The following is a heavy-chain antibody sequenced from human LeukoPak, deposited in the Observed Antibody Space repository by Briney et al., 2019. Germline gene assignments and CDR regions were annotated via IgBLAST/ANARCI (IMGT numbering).Heavy chain of an antibody. CDR2: ISSSSSYI. V-gene: IGHV3-21*01. CDR1: GFTFSSYS. CDR3: ARSPRSMVRGVITHDY. J-gene: IGHJ4*02. D-gene: IGHD3-10*01. Sequence: PGASLRLSCAASGFTFSSYSMNWVRQAPGKGLDWVSSISSSSSYIYYADSVKGRFTISRDNAKNSLYLQMNSLRAEDTAVYYCARSPRSMVRGVITHDYWGQGTLVTVSS.